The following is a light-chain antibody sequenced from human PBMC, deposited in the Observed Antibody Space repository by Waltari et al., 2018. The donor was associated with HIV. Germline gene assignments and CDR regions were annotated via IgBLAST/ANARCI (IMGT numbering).Light chain of an antibody. CDR1: QRVLSSSNNQNY. CDR2: LAC. CDR3: QQYCSTPRT. Sequence: DIVMTQSPDSLAVSLGERATINCKSRQRVLSSSNNQNYLGWYQQQPGRPPELLIYLACTRECCVPDRCSGSESGADVSLTISSLQGEDVAVYDCQQYCSTPRTFGQGTKVESK. J-gene: IGKJ1*01. V-gene: IGKV4-1*01.